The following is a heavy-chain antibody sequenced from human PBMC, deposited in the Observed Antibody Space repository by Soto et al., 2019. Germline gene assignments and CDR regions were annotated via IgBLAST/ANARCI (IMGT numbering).Heavy chain of an antibody. J-gene: IGHJ3*02. D-gene: IGHD2-2*01. CDR1: GFTFSSYA. CDR2: ISGSGGST. V-gene: IGHV3-23*01. CDR3: AKGLDNPDIVLVPAALNAFDI. Sequence: EVQLLESGGGLVQPGGSLRLSCAASGFTFSSYAMSWVRQAPGKGLEWVSAISGSGGSTYYADSVKGRFTISRDNSKNTLYLQMNSLRAEDTAVYYCAKGLDNPDIVLVPAALNAFDIWGQGTMVTVSS.